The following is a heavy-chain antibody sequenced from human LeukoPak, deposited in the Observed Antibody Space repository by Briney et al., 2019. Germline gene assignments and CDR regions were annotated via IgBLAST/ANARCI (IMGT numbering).Heavy chain of an antibody. Sequence: GGSLRLSCAASGFTFSNYGMHWVRQAPGKGLEWVAFMRYDGSNKYYADSVKGRFTISRDNFKNTQYLQMLSLRSEDTAVYYCAKDPLSLRYFDWIEYYFEYWGQGTLVTVSS. CDR1: GFTFSNYG. D-gene: IGHD3-9*01. J-gene: IGHJ4*02. V-gene: IGHV3-30*02. CDR2: MRYDGSNK. CDR3: AKDPLSLRYFDWIEYYFEY.